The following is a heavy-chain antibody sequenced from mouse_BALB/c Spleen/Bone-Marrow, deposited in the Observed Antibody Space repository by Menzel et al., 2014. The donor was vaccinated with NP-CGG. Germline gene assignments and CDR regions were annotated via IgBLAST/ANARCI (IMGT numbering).Heavy chain of an antibody. CDR3: GGQDGYYGGFAY. CDR1: GYSFTGYF. CDR2: INPYNGGT. D-gene: IGHD2-3*01. Sequence: EVQLQESGPELVKPGASVKISCKASGYSFTGYFMNWVKQSHGKSLEWIGRINPYNGGTFYNQKFKGKATLTVDKSSSTAHMELLSLTSEDSAVYYCGGQDGYYGGFAYWGQGTLVTVSA. V-gene: IGHV1-37*01. J-gene: IGHJ3*01.